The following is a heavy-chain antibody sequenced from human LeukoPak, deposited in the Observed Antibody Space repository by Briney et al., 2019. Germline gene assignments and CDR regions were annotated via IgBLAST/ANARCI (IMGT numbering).Heavy chain of an antibody. V-gene: IGHV1-69*04. J-gene: IGHJ4*02. CDR1: GGTFSSYA. CDR2: IIPILGIA. D-gene: IGHD1-26*01. CDR3: ARGVGATTSFDY. Sequence: SVKVSCKASGGTFSSYAISWVRQAPGQGLEWMGRIIPILGIANYAQKFQGRVTITADKSTSTAYMELSSLRSEDTAVYYCARGVGATTSFDYWGQGTLVTVSS.